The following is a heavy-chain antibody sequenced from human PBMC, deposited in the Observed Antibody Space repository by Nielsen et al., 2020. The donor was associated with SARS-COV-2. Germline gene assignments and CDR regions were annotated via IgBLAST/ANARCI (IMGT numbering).Heavy chain of an antibody. D-gene: IGHD3-22*01. CDR1: GGSISSYY. J-gene: IGHJ1*01. V-gene: IGHV4-59*01. CDR3: ARGTYYYDSSGYPY. Sequence: SETLSLTCTVSGGSISSYYWSWIRQPPGKGLEWIGYIYYSGSTNYNPPLKSRVTISVDTSKNQFSLKLSSVTAADTAVYYCARGTYYYDSSGYPYWGQGTLVTVSS. CDR2: IYYSGST.